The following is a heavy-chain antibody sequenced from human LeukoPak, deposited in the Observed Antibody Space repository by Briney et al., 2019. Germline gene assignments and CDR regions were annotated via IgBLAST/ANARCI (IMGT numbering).Heavy chain of an antibody. V-gene: IGHV3-15*07. CDR3: AKDQRRDYYDSSGYWSPLTGYGMDV. Sequence: PGGSLRLSCAASGFTFADAWMNWVRQAPGKGLEWVGRIKSKTDGGTTDYAAPVKGRFTISRDDSKNTLYLQMNSLRAEDTAVYYCAKDQRRDYYDSSGYWSPLTGYGMDVWGQGTTVTVSS. CDR2: IKSKTDGGTT. J-gene: IGHJ6*02. CDR1: GFTFADAW. D-gene: IGHD3-22*01.